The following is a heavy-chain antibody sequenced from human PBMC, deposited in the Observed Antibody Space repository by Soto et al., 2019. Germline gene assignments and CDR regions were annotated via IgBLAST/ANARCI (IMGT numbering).Heavy chain of an antibody. CDR3: ARDLWGYCGTDCYPLDV. Sequence: SETLSLTCTVSGGSISSSSYYWGWIRQPLGKGLEWIGSIYYSGSTYYNPSLKSRVTISADTSKNHFCLKLSSVTAADTAVYYCARDLWGYCGTDCYPLDVWGQGTTVTVSS. V-gene: IGHV4-39*02. J-gene: IGHJ6*02. CDR1: GGSISSSSYY. CDR2: IYYSGST. D-gene: IGHD2-21*02.